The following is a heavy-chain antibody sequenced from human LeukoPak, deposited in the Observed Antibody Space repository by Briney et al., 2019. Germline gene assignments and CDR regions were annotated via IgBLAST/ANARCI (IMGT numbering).Heavy chain of an antibody. CDR1: GYTFTKHG. CDR3: ARGGWLQSPNLFDY. Sequence: ASVKVSCKASGYTFTKHGISWVRQAPGQGLEWMGWINTNTGNPTYAQGFTGRFVFSLDTSVSTAYLQISSLKAEDTAVYYCARGGWLQSPNLFDYWGQGTLVTVSS. CDR2: INTNTGNP. V-gene: IGHV7-4-1*02. D-gene: IGHD5-24*01. J-gene: IGHJ4*02.